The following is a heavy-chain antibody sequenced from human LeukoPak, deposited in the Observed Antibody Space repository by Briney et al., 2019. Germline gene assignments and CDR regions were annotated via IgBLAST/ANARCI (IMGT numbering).Heavy chain of an antibody. Sequence: SETLSLTCTVSGVSISSSSYYWGWIPQPPGKGLEWIVSIYYSGSTYYNPSLKRRVTISVDTSKNQFSLKLSYVTAADTAVYYCARVVGKYSSSWYYWGQGTLVTVSS. D-gene: IGHD6-13*01. CDR1: GVSISSSSYY. CDR2: IYYSGST. J-gene: IGHJ4*02. CDR3: ARVVGKYSSSWYY. V-gene: IGHV4-39*01.